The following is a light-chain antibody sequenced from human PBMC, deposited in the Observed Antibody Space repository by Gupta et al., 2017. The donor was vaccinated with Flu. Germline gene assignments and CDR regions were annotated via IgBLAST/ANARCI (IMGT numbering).Light chain of an antibody. Sequence: ETVLAQSPVTLSVSPGDRATLSCRASLNIGSDLAWYQQKPGQSPRLLMYSASLRATGVPARFRATESGTEFTLTSISLQHEDFAVYFCQQYNNSPWTFGQGTKVEMK. CDR2: SAS. CDR3: QQYNNSPWT. J-gene: IGKJ1*01. V-gene: IGKV3-15*01. CDR1: LNIGSD.